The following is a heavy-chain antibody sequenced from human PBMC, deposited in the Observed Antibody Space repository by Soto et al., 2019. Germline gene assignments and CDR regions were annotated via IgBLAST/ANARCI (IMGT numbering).Heavy chain of an antibody. J-gene: IGHJ6*02. CDR2: MNPNSGNT. CDR3: ARGLKYYDSSGYLYYYYYGMDV. V-gene: IGHV1-8*01. CDR1: GYTFTSYD. D-gene: IGHD3-22*01. Sequence: QVQLVQSGAEVKKPGASVKVSCKASGYTFTSYDINWVRQATGQGLEWMGWMNPNSGNTGYAHKFQGRVTMTRNTSIGTAYMELSSLRSEDTAVYYCARGLKYYDSSGYLYYYYYGMDVWGQGTKVTVSS.